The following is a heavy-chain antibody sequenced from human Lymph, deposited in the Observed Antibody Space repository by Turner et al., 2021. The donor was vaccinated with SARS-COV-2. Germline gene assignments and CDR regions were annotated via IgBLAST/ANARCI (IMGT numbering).Heavy chain of an antibody. Sequence: QVQLVESGGGVVQPGRSLRLSCAASGFTFSSYGMHLVRQAPGKGLEWVAVISYDGSNKYYADSVKGRFTISRDNTKKTLYLQMNSLRAEDTAVYYCAKVRSIFGVVIGGMDVWGQGTTVTVSS. CDR1: GFTFSSYG. CDR3: AKVRSIFGVVIGGMDV. V-gene: IGHV3-30*18. CDR2: ISYDGSNK. D-gene: IGHD3-3*01. J-gene: IGHJ6*02.